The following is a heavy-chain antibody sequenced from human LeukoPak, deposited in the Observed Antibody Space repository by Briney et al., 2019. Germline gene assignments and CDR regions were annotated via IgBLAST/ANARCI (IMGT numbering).Heavy chain of an antibody. Sequence: GGSLRLSCAASGFTFSTYWMSWVRQAPGKGLEWVANIKQDGSEKYHVDSVKGRFTISRDNAKNSLYLQMNTLRPEDTAVYYCARERQNKDFWSGGDYWGQGTLVTVSS. CDR2: IKQDGSEK. CDR3: ARERQNKDFWSGGDY. D-gene: IGHD3-3*01. CDR1: GFTFSTYW. J-gene: IGHJ4*02. V-gene: IGHV3-7*01.